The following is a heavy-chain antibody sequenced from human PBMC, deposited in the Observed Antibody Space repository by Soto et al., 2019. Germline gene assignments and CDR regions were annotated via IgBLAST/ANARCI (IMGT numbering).Heavy chain of an antibody. Sequence: PSETLSPTCTVSGGSVSSGSYYWSWIRQPPGKGLEWIGYIYYSGSTNYNPSLNSRVTISVDTSKNQFSLKLSSVTAADTAVYYCARDGDSGMDVWGQGTTVPVSS. CDR2: IYYSGST. D-gene: IGHD3-10*01. J-gene: IGHJ6*02. V-gene: IGHV4-61*01. CDR3: ARDGDSGMDV. CDR1: GGSVSSGSYY.